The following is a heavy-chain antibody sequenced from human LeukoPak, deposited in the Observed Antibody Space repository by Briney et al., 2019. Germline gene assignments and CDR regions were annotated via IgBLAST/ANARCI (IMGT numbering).Heavy chain of an antibody. CDR1: GFTFSSYA. V-gene: IGHV3-23*01. CDR2: ISGSGGST. CDR3: ATYDSSGYPTAH. J-gene: IGHJ4*02. Sequence: GGSLRLSCAASGFTFSSYAMSWVRQAPGKGLEWVSAISGSGGSTYYADPVKGRFTISRDNSKNTLYLQMNSLRAEDTAVYYCATYDSSGYPTAHWGQGTLVTVSS. D-gene: IGHD3-22*01.